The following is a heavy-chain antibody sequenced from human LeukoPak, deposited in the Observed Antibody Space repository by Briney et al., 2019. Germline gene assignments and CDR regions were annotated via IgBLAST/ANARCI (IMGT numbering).Heavy chain of an antibody. V-gene: IGHV3-23*01. D-gene: IGHD2-2*01. CDR1: GFTFSSYA. CDR2: ISGSGGST. CDR3: ATVVVPAADYYYYYGMDV. Sequence: GGSLRLSCAASGFTFSSYAMSWVRQAPGKGLEWVSAISGSGGSTYYADSVKGRFTISRDNSKNTLYLQMNSLRAEDTAVYYCATVVVPAADYYYYYGMDVCGQGTTVTVSS. J-gene: IGHJ6*02.